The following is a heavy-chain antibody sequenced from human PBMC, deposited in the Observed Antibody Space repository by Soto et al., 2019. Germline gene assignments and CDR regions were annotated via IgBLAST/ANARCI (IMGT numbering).Heavy chain of an antibody. D-gene: IGHD3-22*01. CDR2: ISGSGGST. CDR1: GFTFSSYA. J-gene: IGHJ4*02. V-gene: IGHV3-23*01. Sequence: GGSLRLSCAASGFTFSSYAMSWVRQAPGKGLEWVSAISGSGGSTYYADSVKGRFTISRDNSKNTLYLQMNSLRAEDTAVYYCAKDSPHYYYDSSGYSYFMYWGQGTLVTVSS. CDR3: AKDSPHYYYDSSGYSYFMY.